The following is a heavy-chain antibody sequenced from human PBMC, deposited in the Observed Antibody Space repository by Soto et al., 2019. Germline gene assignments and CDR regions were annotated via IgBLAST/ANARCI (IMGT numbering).Heavy chain of an antibody. CDR1: GFTFSSYA. J-gene: IGHJ3*02. V-gene: IGHV3-23*01. Sequence: GGSLRLSCAASGFTFSSYAMSWVRQAPGKGLEWVSAISGSGGSTYYADSVKGRFTISRDNSKNTLYLQMNSLRAEDTAVYYCAKEVYCSSTSCQDAFDSWGQRTMVTGSS. CDR2: ISGSGGST. D-gene: IGHD2-2*01. CDR3: AKEVYCSSTSCQDAFDS.